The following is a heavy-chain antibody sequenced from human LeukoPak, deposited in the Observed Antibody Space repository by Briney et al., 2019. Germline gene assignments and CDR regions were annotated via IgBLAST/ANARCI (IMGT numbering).Heavy chain of an antibody. J-gene: IGHJ4*02. Sequence: GGSLRLSCAGSGFPFSSYPISWVRQPPGKGLEWVSAITASGDSTYSADSVKGRFTISRDNSKNTLYLQMNSLRAGDTAVYYCAKDYVVDILCYFDYWGQGTLVTVSS. CDR3: AKDYVVDILCYFDY. D-gene: IGHD3-22*01. CDR2: ITASGDST. V-gene: IGHV3-23*01. CDR1: GFPFSSYP.